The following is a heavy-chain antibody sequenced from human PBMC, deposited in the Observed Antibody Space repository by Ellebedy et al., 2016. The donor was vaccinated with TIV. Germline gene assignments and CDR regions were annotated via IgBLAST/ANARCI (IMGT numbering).Heavy chain of an antibody. CDR3: ARVTGGLGGAFDI. J-gene: IGHJ3*02. CDR1: GFTFSNAW. V-gene: IGHV3-21*01. CDR2: ITGSSSYI. Sequence: GESLKISCAASGFTFSNAWMSWVRQAPGKGLEWVSSITGSSSYIYYADSVKGRFTISRDNAKNSLYLQMNSLRAEDTAVYYCARVTGGLGGAFDIWGQGTMVTVSS. D-gene: IGHD2-8*02.